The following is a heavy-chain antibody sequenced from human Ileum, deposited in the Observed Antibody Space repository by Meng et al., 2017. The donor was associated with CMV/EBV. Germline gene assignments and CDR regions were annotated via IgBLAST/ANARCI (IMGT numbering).Heavy chain of an antibody. V-gene: IGHV2-5*01. D-gene: IGHD5-24*01. J-gene: IGHJ1*01. CDR2: LYWTGDN. Sequence: QITLKESGPTLVKPTQTLTLTCNFSGFSLSDADVGVAWIRQPPGKPLEWLALLYWTGDNHYSPSLKSRLTISKDTSKNQVFPSMTNMDPLDTGTYYCAHTAGWLSFHWGPGALVTVSS. CDR1: GFSLSDADVG. CDR3: AHTAGWLSFH.